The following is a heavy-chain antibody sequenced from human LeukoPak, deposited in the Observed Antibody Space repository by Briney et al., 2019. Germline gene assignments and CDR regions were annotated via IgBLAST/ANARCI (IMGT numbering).Heavy chain of an antibody. CDR2: IHSVGYS. Sequence: SQTLSLTCTVSDDSISSFYWGCIRQPPGKGLEWIAYIHSVGYSNYNPSLKSRVSMSIDTSKKKFSLKLTPVTATDTAVYYCARHITDSGSSLDLWSRGTLVTVSS. D-gene: IGHD3-10*01. CDR1: DDSISSFY. CDR3: ARHITDSGSSLDL. J-gene: IGHJ2*01. V-gene: IGHV4-59*08.